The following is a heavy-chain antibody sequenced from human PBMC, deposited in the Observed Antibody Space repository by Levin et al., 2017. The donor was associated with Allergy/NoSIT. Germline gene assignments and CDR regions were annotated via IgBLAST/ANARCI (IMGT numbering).Heavy chain of an antibody. V-gene: IGHV3-23*01. Sequence: GGSLRLSCAVSGFTFSSNGMTWVRQAPGKGLEWVSSISRSGSRTYYADSVKGRFTISRDNSRNTLSLQMNSLGADDTAVYHCATVYRSSYYSFVYWGQGTLVTVSS. CDR1: GFTFSSNG. J-gene: IGHJ4*02. CDR2: ISRSGSRT. D-gene: IGHD6-13*01. CDR3: ATVYRSSYYSFVY.